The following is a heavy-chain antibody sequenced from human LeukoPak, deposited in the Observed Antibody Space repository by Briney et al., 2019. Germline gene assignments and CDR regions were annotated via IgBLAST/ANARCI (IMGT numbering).Heavy chain of an antibody. CDR3: AKTHPSYI. CDR1: GFTFSSYG. V-gene: IGHV3-30*02. CDR2: IRYEGSNK. J-gene: IGHJ4*02. D-gene: IGHD1-26*01. Sequence: QLGGSLRLSCAASGFTFSSYGMHCVRQAPGKGLEWVAFIRYEGSNKYYADSVKGPFTISRDNSKNTLYLQMNSPRAEDTAVYYCAKTHPSYIWGQGNLVTVFS.